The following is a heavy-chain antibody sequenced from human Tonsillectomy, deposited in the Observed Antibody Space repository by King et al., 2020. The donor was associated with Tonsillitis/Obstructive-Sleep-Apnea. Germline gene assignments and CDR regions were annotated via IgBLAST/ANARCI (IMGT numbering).Heavy chain of an antibody. Sequence: QLVQSGGGLVQPGGSLRLSCAASGFTFSSDAMSWVRQAPGKGLEWVSAISGSGGSTYYADSVSGRLTISRDNSKNTLYLQMNSLRAEDTAVYYCAKDSGCSSTSCYTSLHDYWGQGTLVTVSS. CDR3: AKDSGCSSTSCYTSLHDY. D-gene: IGHD2-2*02. CDR1: GFTFSSDA. V-gene: IGHV3-23*04. J-gene: IGHJ4*02. CDR2: ISGSGGST.